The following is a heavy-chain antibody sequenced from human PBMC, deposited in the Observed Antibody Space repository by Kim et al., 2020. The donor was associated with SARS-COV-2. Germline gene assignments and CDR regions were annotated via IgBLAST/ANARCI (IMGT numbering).Heavy chain of an antibody. D-gene: IGHD1-7*01. J-gene: IGHJ3*02. CDR3: ARYPTPNYGAHDAFDI. CDR1: GGSISSGGYY. Sequence: SETLSLTCTVSGGSISSGGYYWSWIRQHPGKGLEWIGYIYYSGSTYYNPSLKSRVTISVDTSKNQFSLKLSSVTAADTAVYYCARYPTPNYGAHDAFDIWGQGTMVTVSS. CDR2: IYYSGST. V-gene: IGHV4-31*03.